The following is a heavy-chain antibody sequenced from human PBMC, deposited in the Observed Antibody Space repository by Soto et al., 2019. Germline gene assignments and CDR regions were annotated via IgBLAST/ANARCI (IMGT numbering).Heavy chain of an antibody. Sequence: QVQLVQSGAEVKKPGSSVKVSCKASGGTFSSYAISWVRQAPGQGLEWMGGIIPIFGTANYAQKFQGRVTITANKATSTAYMELSSQGSEDTAVYYCASVWAARGIWGYYYGMDVWGQGTTVTVSS. CDR3: ASVWAARGIWGYYYGMDV. CDR2: IIPIFGTA. V-gene: IGHV1-69*06. D-gene: IGHD6-6*01. CDR1: GGTFSSYA. J-gene: IGHJ6*02.